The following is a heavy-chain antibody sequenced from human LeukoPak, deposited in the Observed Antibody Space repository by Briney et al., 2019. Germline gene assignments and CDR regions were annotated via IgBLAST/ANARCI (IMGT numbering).Heavy chain of an antibody. CDR3: AKAGITMVRGITPYYFDY. Sequence: GGCLRLSCAASVFSFSNDSMSWVRQAPWKGREWVSAISGSGDSAYYADSVKVRFTISRDNSKNTLYLQMNSLRAEDTAVYYCAKAGITMVRGITPYYFDYWGQGALVTDSS. CDR1: VFSFSNDS. D-gene: IGHD3-10*01. V-gene: IGHV3-23*01. CDR2: ISGSGDSA. J-gene: IGHJ4*02.